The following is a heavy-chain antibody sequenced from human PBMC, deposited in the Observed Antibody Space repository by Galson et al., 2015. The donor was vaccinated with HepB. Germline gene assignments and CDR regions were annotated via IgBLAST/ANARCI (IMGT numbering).Heavy chain of an antibody. CDR2: IWYDGSNK. CDR3: AREYTYYYGSGSSLDY. Sequence: LRLSCAASGFTFSSYGMHWVRQAPGKGLEWVAVIWYDGSNKYYADSVKGRFTISRDNSKNTLYLQMNSLRAEDTAVCYCAREYTYYYGSGSSLDYWGQGTLVTVSS. D-gene: IGHD3-10*01. V-gene: IGHV3-33*01. J-gene: IGHJ4*02. CDR1: GFTFSSYG.